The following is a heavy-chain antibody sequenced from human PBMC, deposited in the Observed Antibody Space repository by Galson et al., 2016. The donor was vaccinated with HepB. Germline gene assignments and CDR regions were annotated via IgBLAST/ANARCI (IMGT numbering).Heavy chain of an antibody. CDR2: INPSRGST. V-gene: IGHV1-46*01. J-gene: IGHJ4*02. CDR1: GYIFTAHY. Sequence: SVTVSCKASGYIFTAHYMHWVRQAPGQGLEWMGIINPSRGSTSYTQKFHGRITMTSDSSTNTVYMELSSLTYEDTAVYFCARAASEIPRVISDSWGQGSLVIVSS. D-gene: IGHD2-21*01. CDR3: ARAASEIPRVISDS.